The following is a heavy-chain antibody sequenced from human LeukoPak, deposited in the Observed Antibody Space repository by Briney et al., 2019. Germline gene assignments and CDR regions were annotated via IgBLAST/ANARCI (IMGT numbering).Heavy chain of an antibody. CDR2: INHSGST. Sequence: SETLSLTCAVYGGSFSGYYWSWIRQPPGKGLEWIGEINHSGSTNYNPSLKSRVTISVDTSKNQFSLKLSSVTAADTAVYYCARGLFLYYYYYMDVWGKGTTVTVSS. CDR3: ARGLFLYYYYYMDV. J-gene: IGHJ6*03. D-gene: IGHD2-21*01. V-gene: IGHV4-34*01. CDR1: GGSFSGYY.